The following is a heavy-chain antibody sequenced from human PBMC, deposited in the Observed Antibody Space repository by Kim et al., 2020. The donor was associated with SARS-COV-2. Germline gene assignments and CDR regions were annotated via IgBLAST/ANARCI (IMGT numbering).Heavy chain of an antibody. Sequence: GGSLRLSCAASGFTFSSYSMNWVRQAPGKGLEWVSSISSSSSYIYYADSVKGRFTISRDNAKNSLYLQMNSLRAEDTAVYYCARGKVAAAGTGFDYWGQGTLVTVSS. V-gene: IGHV3-21*01. D-gene: IGHD6-13*01. CDR2: ISSSSSYI. CDR3: ARGKVAAAGTGFDY. CDR1: GFTFSSYS. J-gene: IGHJ4*02.